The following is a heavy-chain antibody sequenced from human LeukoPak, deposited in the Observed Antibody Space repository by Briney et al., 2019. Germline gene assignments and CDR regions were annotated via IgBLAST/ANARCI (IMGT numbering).Heavy chain of an antibody. CDR2: ISSTSTAI. CDR3: ARAIASYGDSAY. Sequence: GGSLRLSCAASGFKFGSFSMGWVRQAPGEGLEWLSYISSTSTAIYYADSLKGRFTISRDNAKNSLYLQMNSLRAEDTAVYYCARAIASYGDSAYWGQGTLVTVSS. V-gene: IGHV3-48*04. CDR1: GFKFGSFS. J-gene: IGHJ4*02. D-gene: IGHD5-18*01.